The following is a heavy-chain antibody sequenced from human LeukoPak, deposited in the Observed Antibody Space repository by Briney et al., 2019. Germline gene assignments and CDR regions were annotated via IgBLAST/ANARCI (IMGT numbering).Heavy chain of an antibody. D-gene: IGHD5-18*01. V-gene: IGHV3-23*01. CDR1: GFTFSSYA. CDR2: ISGSGGST. CDR3: AKDGGEYNYGYSDFGY. Sequence: PGGSLRLSCAASGFTFSSYAMTWVRQAPGKGLEWVSAISGSGGSTYYADSGKGRFTISRDNSKNTLYLQMNSMRAEDTAVYYCAKDGGEYNYGYSDFGYWGQGTLVTVSS. J-gene: IGHJ4*02.